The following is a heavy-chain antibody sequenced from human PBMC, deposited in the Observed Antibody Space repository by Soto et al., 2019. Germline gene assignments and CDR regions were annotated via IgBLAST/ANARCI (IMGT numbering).Heavy chain of an antibody. Sequence: GGSLRLSCATSGFTFSDTYLSWVRQAPGKGLEWVGRIKRKADGGTTDYAAPVKDRFTISRDDSKNTLYLQMNSLETEDTAVYYCAKESYNRRTDFDYWGQGTLVTVSS. CDR2: IKRKADGGTT. V-gene: IGHV3-15*01. J-gene: IGHJ4*02. CDR1: GFTFSDTY. D-gene: IGHD3-10*01. CDR3: AKESYNRRTDFDY.